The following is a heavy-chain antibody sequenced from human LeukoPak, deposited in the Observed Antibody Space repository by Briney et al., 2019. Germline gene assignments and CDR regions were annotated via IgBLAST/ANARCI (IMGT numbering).Heavy chain of an antibody. CDR2: INHSGST. V-gene: IGHV4-34*01. CDR1: GGSFSGYY. D-gene: IGHD4-17*01. Sequence: SETLSLTCAVYGGSFSGYYWSWIRQPPGKGLEWIGEINHSGSTNYNPSLKSRVTISVDTSKNQFSLKLSSVTAADTAVYYCARVRLRRTAYFDYWGQGTLVTVSS. J-gene: IGHJ4*02. CDR3: ARVRLRRTAYFDY.